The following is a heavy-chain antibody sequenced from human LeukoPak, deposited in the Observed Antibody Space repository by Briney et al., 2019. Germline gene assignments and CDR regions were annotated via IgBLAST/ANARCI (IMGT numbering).Heavy chain of an antibody. CDR1: GFTVSGNY. CDR2: IYTDGNI. Sequence: GGSLRLSCTASGFTVSGNYMNWVRQAPGKGLEWVSVIYTDGNIYYADSVRGRFNISKDNSKNTVDLLMNSVRAEDTALYFCAKGKFGDPLNYWGQGTLVTVSS. D-gene: IGHD3-10*01. V-gene: IGHV3-53*01. J-gene: IGHJ4*02. CDR3: AKGKFGDPLNY.